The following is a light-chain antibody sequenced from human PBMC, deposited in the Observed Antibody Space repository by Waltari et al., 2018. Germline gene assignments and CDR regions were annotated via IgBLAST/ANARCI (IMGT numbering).Light chain of an antibody. CDR2: AVN. Sequence: QSALTQPPSASGSPGQSVTISCPGTSRDVGAYNYVSWYQQHPGKAPKFMIYAVNKRPSGVPDRFSGSKSGNTASLTISGLQAEDEADYYCFSYAGSNTFVFGTGTEVTVL. CDR1: SRDVGAYNY. J-gene: IGLJ1*01. V-gene: IGLV2-8*01. CDR3: FSYAGSNTFV.